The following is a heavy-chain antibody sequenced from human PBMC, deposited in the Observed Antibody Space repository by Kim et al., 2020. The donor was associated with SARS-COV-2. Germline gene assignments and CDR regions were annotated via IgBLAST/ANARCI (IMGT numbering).Heavy chain of an antibody. D-gene: IGHD3-16*01. V-gene: IGHV3-53*01. J-gene: IGHJ4*02. Sequence: YSADSMQAQFTIPSDNSTNTLYLQMNSLRAEDTAVYYCARARWGEGVDYWGQGTLVTVSS. CDR3: ARARWGEGVDY.